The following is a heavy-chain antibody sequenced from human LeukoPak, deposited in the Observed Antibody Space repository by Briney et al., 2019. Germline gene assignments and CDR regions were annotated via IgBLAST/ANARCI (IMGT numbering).Heavy chain of an antibody. Sequence: GGSLRLSCVGSGFTFSDYYISWVRQAPGKGLEWVSSISSSSSYIYYADSVKGRFTISRDNAKNSLYLQMNSLRAEDTAVYYCARVLVQPVLDDYWGQGTLVTVSS. J-gene: IGHJ4*02. D-gene: IGHD2-2*01. CDR1: GFTFSDYY. CDR2: ISSSSSYI. CDR3: ARVLVQPVLDDY. V-gene: IGHV3-21*01.